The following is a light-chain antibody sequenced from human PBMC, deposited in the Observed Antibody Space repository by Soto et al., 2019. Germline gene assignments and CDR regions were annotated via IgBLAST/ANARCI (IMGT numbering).Light chain of an antibody. CDR3: QQYNDWPLT. Sequence: EILMTQSPVTLSVSPGERATLSCRASQSVSNNLAWYQQKPGQAPSLLIYGAFTRATGIPARFSGTGSGTEFTLTISSLQSEDFALSYCQQYNDWPLTFGQGTKVDIK. J-gene: IGKJ1*01. CDR2: GAF. V-gene: IGKV3-15*01. CDR1: QSVSNN.